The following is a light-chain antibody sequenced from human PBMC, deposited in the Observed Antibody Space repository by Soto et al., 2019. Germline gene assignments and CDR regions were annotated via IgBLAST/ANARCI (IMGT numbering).Light chain of an antibody. CDR3: QQTSAAPFT. CDR1: RHINTY. V-gene: IGKV1-39*01. CDR2: GAS. Sequence: DIQMAQSPSSLSSSVGDTITITCRASRHINTYLNWYQQKPGKAPKLLIFGASSLQSGVPSRFSGSGSRTDFTLTINSLQPEDFATYCCQQTSAAPFTFGPGTKVDIK. J-gene: IGKJ3*01.